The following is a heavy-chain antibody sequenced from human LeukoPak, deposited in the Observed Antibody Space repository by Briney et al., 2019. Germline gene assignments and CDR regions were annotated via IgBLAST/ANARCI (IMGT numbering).Heavy chain of an antibody. D-gene: IGHD3-10*01. V-gene: IGHV3-53*01. CDR1: GFTASSTW. CDR3: ARDGGSGTPHLSYYYYGMDV. J-gene: IGHJ6*02. CDR2: FYGGAGT. Sequence: GGSLRLSSAASGFTASSTWLSSVRAAPGKGLEWVSFFYGGAGTYYADSVKGRFTISTDTSKNTLHLQMNSLRAEDTAVYYCARDGGSGTPHLSYYYYGMDVWGQGTKVTVCS.